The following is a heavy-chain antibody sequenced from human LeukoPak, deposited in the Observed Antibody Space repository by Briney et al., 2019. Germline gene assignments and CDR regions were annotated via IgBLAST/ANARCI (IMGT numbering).Heavy chain of an antibody. CDR2: ISAYNGNT. V-gene: IGHV1-18*01. CDR1: GYTFTNVD. J-gene: IGHJ4*02. Sequence: ASVKVSCKASGYTFTNVDINWVRQASGQGLEWMGWISAYNGNTNYAQKLQGRVTMTTDTSTSTAYMELRSLRSDDTAVYYCARVPFLTGSGSPDYWGQGTLVTVSS. CDR3: ARVPFLTGSGSPDY. D-gene: IGHD3-10*01.